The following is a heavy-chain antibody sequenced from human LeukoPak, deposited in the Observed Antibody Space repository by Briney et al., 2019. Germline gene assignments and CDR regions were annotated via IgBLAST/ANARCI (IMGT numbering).Heavy chain of an antibody. CDR1: GYTFTSYY. V-gene: IGHV1-46*01. Sequence: ASVKVSCKTSGYTFTSYYIHWVRQAPGQGLEWMGIINPSGGSTSYAQKFQGRVTMTRDTSTSTVYMELSSLRAEDTAVYYCAREMASTYYFDYRGQGTLVTVSS. J-gene: IGHJ4*02. D-gene: IGHD5-24*01. CDR3: AREMASTYYFDY. CDR2: INPSGGST.